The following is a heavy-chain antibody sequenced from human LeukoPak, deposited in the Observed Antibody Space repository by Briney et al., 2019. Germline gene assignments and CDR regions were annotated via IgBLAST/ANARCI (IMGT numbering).Heavy chain of an antibody. CDR3: ARASAAGPNFDY. CDR2: IYPSSGGT. D-gene: IGHD6-13*01. J-gene: IGHJ4*02. V-gene: IGHV1-2*02. CDR1: GYTFTGSY. Sequence: ASVKVSCKASGYTFTGSYMHWVRQAPGQGLEWMGWIYPSSGGTNYAQKFQGRVTMTRDTSISTAYMELSSLRSDDTAVYYCARASAAGPNFDYWGQGTLVTVSS.